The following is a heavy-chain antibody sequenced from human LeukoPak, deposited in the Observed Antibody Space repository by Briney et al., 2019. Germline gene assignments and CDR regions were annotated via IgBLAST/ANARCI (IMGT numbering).Heavy chain of an antibody. J-gene: IGHJ4*02. V-gene: IGHV3-23*01. Sequence: GGSLRLSCAASGFTFSSYAMSWVRQAPGKGLEWVSAISGSGGSTYYADSVKGRFTISRDNSKNTLYLQMNSLRAEDTAVYYCAKVRTYYDSSGYYDYWGQGTLVTVSS. CDR1: GFTFSSYA. D-gene: IGHD3-22*01. CDR2: ISGSGGST. CDR3: AKVRTYYDSSGYYDY.